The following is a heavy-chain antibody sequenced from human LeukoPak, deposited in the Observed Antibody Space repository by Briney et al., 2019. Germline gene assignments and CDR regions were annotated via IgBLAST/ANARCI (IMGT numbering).Heavy chain of an antibody. CDR2: INSDGSST. CDR3: ARPEEDYYGMDV. Sequence: PGGSLRLSCAASGFTFSSYWMPWVRQAPGKGLVWVSRINSDGSSTSYADSVKGRFTISRDNAKNTLYLQMNSLRAEDTAVYYCARPEEDYYGMDVWGKGTTVTVSS. J-gene: IGHJ6*04. V-gene: IGHV3-74*01. CDR1: GFTFSSYW.